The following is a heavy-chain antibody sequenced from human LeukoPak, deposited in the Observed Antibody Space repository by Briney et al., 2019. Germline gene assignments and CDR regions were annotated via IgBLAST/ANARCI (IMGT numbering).Heavy chain of an antibody. J-gene: IGHJ4*02. D-gene: IGHD2-8*01. CDR3: ARGLYSIVDY. CDR2: IDYSGST. CDR1: GGSISSGGYY. V-gene: IGHV4-31*03. Sequence: SETLSLTCTVSGGSISSGGYYWSGIRQHPGKGLEWMGYIDYSGSTYYNPSLKSRVTISRDTSKNQFSLKLSSVTAADTAVYYCARGLYSIVDYWGQGTLVTVSS.